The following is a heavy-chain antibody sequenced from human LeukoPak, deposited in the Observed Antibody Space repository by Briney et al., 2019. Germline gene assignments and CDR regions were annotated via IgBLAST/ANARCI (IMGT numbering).Heavy chain of an antibody. CDR3: ARPMYNYYDRFDY. CDR2: IHYSGST. CDR1: GGSIVSSYYY. D-gene: IGHD1-1*01. Sequence: SETLSLTCTVSGGSIVSSYYYWGWIRQPPGKGLEWIGSIHYSGSTYYNPSLKSRVTISADTSKNQFSLKLSSVTAADTALYYCARPMYNYYDRFDYWGQGTLVTVSS. J-gene: IGHJ4*02. V-gene: IGHV4-39*01.